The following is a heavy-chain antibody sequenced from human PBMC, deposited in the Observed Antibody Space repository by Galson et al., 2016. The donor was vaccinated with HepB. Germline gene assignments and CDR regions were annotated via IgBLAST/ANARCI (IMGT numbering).Heavy chain of an antibody. CDR2: INPSGGST. D-gene: IGHD4-17*01. CDR3: ARGTVTPFHYYYYYMDV. Sequence: SVKVSCKASGYTFTSYYMHWVRQAPGQGLEWMGKINPSGGSTRYAQKFQGRVTMTRDTSTSTVYMELSSLGSEDTAVYYCARGTVTPFHYYYYYMDVWGKGTPVTVSS. V-gene: IGHV1-46*01. CDR1: GYTFTSYY. J-gene: IGHJ6*03.